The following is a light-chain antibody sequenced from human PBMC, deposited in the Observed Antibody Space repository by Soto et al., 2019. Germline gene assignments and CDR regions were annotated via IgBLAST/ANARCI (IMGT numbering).Light chain of an antibody. J-gene: IGKJ4*01. V-gene: IGKV3-11*01. CDR3: QQRTNWPPT. CDR1: QSVRND. Sequence: EIVLTQSPATLSLPPGERATLSCRASQSVRNDLVWYHQKPGQAPRVLIYSASNRATGIPARFSGSGSGTDFTLTISSLEPEDFAVYYCQQRTNWPPTFGGGTKVGMK. CDR2: SAS.